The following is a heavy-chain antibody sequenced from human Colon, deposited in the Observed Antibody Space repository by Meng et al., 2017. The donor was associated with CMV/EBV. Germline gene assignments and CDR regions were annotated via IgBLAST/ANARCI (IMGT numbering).Heavy chain of an antibody. V-gene: IGHV4-4*02. CDR3: AKIPLGYSLSPLVGLDP. J-gene: IGHJ5*02. CDR1: GVSISSDNW. Sequence: QVQRQGTSPGLVKPSGTLSLICSVSGVSISSDNWWTWVRQPPGKGLEWIGEIYHSGTTNYNPSLKSRVTISVDKSKNQVSLNLSSVTAADTAVYFCAKIPLGYSLSPLVGLDPWGQGTLVTASS. D-gene: IGHD5-18*01. CDR2: IYHSGTT.